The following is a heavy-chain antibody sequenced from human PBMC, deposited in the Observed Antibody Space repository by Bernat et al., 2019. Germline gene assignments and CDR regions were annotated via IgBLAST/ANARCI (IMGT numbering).Heavy chain of an antibody. CDR3: ARQRIDYYGSGSYPY. D-gene: IGHD3-10*01. CDR1: GNSFTSNW. CDR2: IYPGDSDT. J-gene: IGHJ4*02. Sequence: EVQLVQSGAEVKKPGESLKISCKDSGNSFTSNWIGWVRQMPGKGLEWMGIIYPGDSDTRYSPSFQGQVTISADKSISTAYLQWSSLKASDTAMYYCARQRIDYYGSGSYPYWGQGTLVTVSS. V-gene: IGHV5-51*01.